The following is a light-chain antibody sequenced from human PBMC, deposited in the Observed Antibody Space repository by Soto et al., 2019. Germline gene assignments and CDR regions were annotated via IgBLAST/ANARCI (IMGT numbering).Light chain of an antibody. Sequence: DIQMTQSPSTVSASVGDRVTITCRASQSISNWLAWYQQKPGEAPKLLIYKASTLDSGVPSRSSGSGSGTEFTLTISSLQPDDFATYYCQQYDSYSYTFGQGTKLEIK. J-gene: IGKJ2*01. CDR3: QQYDSYSYT. CDR2: KAS. CDR1: QSISNW. V-gene: IGKV1-5*03.